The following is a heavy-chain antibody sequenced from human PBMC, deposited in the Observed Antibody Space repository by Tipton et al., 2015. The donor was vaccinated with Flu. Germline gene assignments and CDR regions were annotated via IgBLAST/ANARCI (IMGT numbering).Heavy chain of an antibody. CDR2: IYYSGST. D-gene: IGHD3-10*01. CDR3: ARQVTYYYGSGSYYSYYYGMDV. V-gene: IGHV4-59*08. J-gene: IGHJ6*02. Sequence: TLSLTCTVSGGSISSYYWSWIRQPPGKGLEWIGYIYYSGSTNYNPSLKSRVTISVDTSKNQFSLKLSSVTAADTAVHYCARQVTYYYGSGSYYSYYYGMDVWGQGTTVTVSS. CDR1: GGSISSYY.